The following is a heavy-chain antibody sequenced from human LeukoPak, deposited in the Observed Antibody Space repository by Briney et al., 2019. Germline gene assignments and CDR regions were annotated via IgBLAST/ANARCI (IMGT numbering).Heavy chain of an antibody. CDR1: GFTFKTYT. V-gene: IGHV3-43*01. D-gene: IGHD5-12*01. CDR2: IRGKGDYS. Sequence: GGSLRLSCAASGFTFKTYTMHWARQSPGKGLEWVSLIRGKGDYSYYADSVRGRFTVSRDNRKNSLYLQMNSLKTEDTAFYYCVKEHNSGWPNFDSWGQGTLVTVSS. CDR3: VKEHNSGWPNFDS. J-gene: IGHJ5*01.